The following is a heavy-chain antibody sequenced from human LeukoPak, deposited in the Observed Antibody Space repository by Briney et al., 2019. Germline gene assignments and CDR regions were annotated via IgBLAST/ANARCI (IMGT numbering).Heavy chain of an antibody. D-gene: IGHD6-19*01. CDR1: GFTFSSYW. CDR3: ASARSSVAGHGNGY. J-gene: IGHJ4*02. Sequence: PGGSLRLSCAASGFTFSSYWMHWVRQAPGKGLVWVSRINSDGSSTSYADSVKGRSTISRDNAKNTLYLQMNSLRAEDTAVYYCASARSSVAGHGNGYWGQGTLVTVSS. V-gene: IGHV3-74*01. CDR2: INSDGSST.